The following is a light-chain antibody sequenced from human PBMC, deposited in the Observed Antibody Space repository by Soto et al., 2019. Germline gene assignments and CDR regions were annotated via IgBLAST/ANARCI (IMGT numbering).Light chain of an antibody. J-gene: IGLJ1*01. CDR3: QSADSSGTYYA. Sequence: SYELRQPPSVSVSPGQTARITCSGDALPKQYAYWYQQKPGQAPVVVIFKDNERPSGIPERFSGSSSGTTFTLTISGAQADDEADYYCQSADSSGTYYAFGSGTKVTVL. CDR2: KDN. CDR1: ALPKQY. V-gene: IGLV3-25*02.